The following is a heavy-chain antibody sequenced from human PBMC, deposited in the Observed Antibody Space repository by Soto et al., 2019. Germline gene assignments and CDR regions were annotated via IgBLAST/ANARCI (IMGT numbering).Heavy chain of an antibody. V-gene: IGHV4-34*01. D-gene: IGHD6-19*01. CDR3: ARGVEQWPPGSFDI. CDR1: GGSFSGYY. J-gene: IGHJ3*02. CDR2: INHSGST. Sequence: SETLSLTCAVYGGSFSGYYWSWIRQPPGKGLEWIGEINHSGSTNYNPSLKSRVTISVDTSKNQFSLKLSSVTAADTAVYYCARGVEQWPPGSFDIWGQGTMVTVSS.